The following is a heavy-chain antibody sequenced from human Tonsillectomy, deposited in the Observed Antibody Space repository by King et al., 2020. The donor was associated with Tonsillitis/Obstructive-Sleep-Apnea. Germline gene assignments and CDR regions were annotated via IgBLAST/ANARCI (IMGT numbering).Heavy chain of an antibody. Sequence: QLQESGPGLVKPSETLSLTCTVSGGSISSYYWSWIRQPPGKGLEWIGYIYYTGSTNYNPSLKSRVTISVDTSKNQFSLKLSSVTAADTAVYYCASFDYGGDPRGPFDIWGQGTMVTVSS. V-gene: IGHV4-59*01. J-gene: IGHJ3*02. D-gene: IGHD4-23*01. CDR3: ASFDYGGDPRGPFDI. CDR2: IYYTGST. CDR1: GGSISSYY.